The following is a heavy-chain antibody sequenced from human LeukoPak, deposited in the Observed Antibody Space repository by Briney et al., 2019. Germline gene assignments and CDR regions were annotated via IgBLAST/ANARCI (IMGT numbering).Heavy chain of an antibody. D-gene: IGHD2-21*02. CDR2: ISRSGGST. CDR3: ATTPRRVTAIAGLTDY. V-gene: IGHV3-23*01. CDR1: GFTFSSYA. Sequence: GGSLRLSCAASGFTFSSYAMSWVRQAPGKGLEWVSAISRSGGSTYYADSVKGRFTISRDNSKNTLYLQMNSLRAEDTAVYYCATTPRRVTAIAGLTDYWGQGTLVTVSS. J-gene: IGHJ4*02.